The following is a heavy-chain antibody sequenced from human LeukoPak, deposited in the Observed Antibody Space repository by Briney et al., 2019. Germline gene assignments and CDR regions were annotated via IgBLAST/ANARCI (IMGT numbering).Heavy chain of an antibody. J-gene: IGHJ4*02. CDR2: IRDKAYGGTT. D-gene: IGHD2-2*01. V-gene: IGHV3-49*03. CDR1: GFTFGDYA. CDR3: TRDCSSTNCFVDS. Sequence: PGGSLRLSCTASGFTFGDYAMSGFRQAPGKGLERVSLIRDKAYGGTTEYAASVKGRFTISRDDSKNIAYLQVNSLKTEDTGVYYCTRDCSSTNCFVDSWGQGTLVTVSS.